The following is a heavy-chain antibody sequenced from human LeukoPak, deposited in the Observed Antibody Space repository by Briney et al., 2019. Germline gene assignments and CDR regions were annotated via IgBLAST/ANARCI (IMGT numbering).Heavy chain of an antibody. V-gene: IGHV3-21*01. J-gene: IGHJ5*02. D-gene: IGHD5-18*01. Sequence: SGGSLRLSCAASGFTFSSYSMNWVRQAPGKGLEWVSSISSSSSYIYYADSVKGRFTISRDNAKNSLYLQMNSLRAEDTAVYYCARDEVGYSYGYYNWFDPWGQGTLVTVSS. CDR1: GFTFSSYS. CDR2: ISSSSSYI. CDR3: ARDEVGYSYGYYNWFDP.